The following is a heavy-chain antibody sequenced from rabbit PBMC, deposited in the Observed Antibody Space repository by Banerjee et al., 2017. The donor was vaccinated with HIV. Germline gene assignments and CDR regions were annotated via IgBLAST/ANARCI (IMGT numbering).Heavy chain of an antibody. CDR1: GFDFSSNA. Sequence: QEQLQESGGGLFQPGGSLTLTCKASGFDFSSNAMCWVRQAPGEGLEWIGCIDTGSGSTVYATWVNGRFTISKTSSTTVTLQMTTVTAADTATYFCARDLAGVIGWNFNFWGPGTLVTVS. CDR2: IDTGSGST. J-gene: IGHJ4*01. CDR3: ARDLAGVIGWNFNF. D-gene: IGHD4-1*01. V-gene: IGHV1S47*01.